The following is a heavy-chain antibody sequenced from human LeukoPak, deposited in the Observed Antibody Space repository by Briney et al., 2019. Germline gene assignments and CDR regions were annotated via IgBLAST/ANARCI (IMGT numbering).Heavy chain of an antibody. V-gene: IGHV4-39*07. Sequence: SETLSVTCTVSGGSISSSSYYWGWIRQPPGKGLEWIGEINHRGSTNYNPSLKSRVTISVDTSKNQFSLKLNSVTAADTAVYYCATEDYWGQGTLVTVSS. CDR1: GGSISSSSYY. CDR3: ATEDY. CDR2: INHRGST. J-gene: IGHJ4*02.